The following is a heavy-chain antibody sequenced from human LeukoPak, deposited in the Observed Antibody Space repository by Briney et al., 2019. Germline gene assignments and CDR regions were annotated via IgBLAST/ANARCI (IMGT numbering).Heavy chain of an antibody. J-gene: IGHJ5*02. V-gene: IGHV3-20*04. CDR1: GFTFDDYG. CDR3: ARVRDPYYYDSSGYLS. D-gene: IGHD3-22*01. CDR2: INWNGGST. Sequence: PGGSLRLSCAASGFTFDDYGMSWVRQAPGKGLEWVSGINWNGGSTGYADSVKGRFTISRDNAKNSLYLQMNSLRAEDTALYYCARVRDPYYYDSSGYLSWGQGTLVTVSS.